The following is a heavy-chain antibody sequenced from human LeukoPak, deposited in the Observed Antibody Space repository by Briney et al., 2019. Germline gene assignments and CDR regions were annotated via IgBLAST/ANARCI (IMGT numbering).Heavy chain of an antibody. CDR1: GYTFTGYY. V-gene: IGHV1-2*02. D-gene: IGHD3-9*01. Sequence: GASVKVSCKASGYTFTGYYMHWVRQAPGQGLEWMGWINPNSGGTNYAQKFQGRVTMTRDTSISTAYMELSRLRSDDTAVYYCARDGGYSLNYDILTGYYPIDYWGQGTLVTVSS. J-gene: IGHJ4*02. CDR2: INPNSGGT. CDR3: ARDGGYSLNYDILTGYYPIDY.